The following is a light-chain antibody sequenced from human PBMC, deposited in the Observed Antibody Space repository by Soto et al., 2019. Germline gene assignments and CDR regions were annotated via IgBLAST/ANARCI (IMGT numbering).Light chain of an antibody. CDR2: HVS. CDR3: CTDAGTYKV. Sequence: QSALTQPASVSGSPGQSITISCTGTSSDVGGYNYVSWYQQHPDKAPKLMIYHVSKRPSGVPDRFSGSKSGNAASLTISGLQAEDEADYYCCTDAGTYKVFGTGTKLTVL. V-gene: IGLV2-11*01. CDR1: SSDVGGYNY. J-gene: IGLJ1*01.